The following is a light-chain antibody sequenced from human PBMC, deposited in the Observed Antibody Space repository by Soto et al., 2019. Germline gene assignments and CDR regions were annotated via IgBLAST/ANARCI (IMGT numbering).Light chain of an antibody. CDR2: DAS. CDR3: QQYSDWPPVT. CDR1: QSVSRN. J-gene: IGKJ4*01. V-gene: IGKV3D-15*01. Sequence: EIVMTQSPATLSVSPGETVTLSCRASQSVSRNVAWYQQKPGQAPRLLIFDASTMATGVPARFTGRGSGTEFTLTINSLKSDDFALYFCQQYSDWPPVTFGGGTKVDIK.